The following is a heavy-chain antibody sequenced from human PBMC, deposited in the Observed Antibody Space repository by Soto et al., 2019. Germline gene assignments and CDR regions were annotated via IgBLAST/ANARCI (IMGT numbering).Heavy chain of an antibody. V-gene: IGHV6-1*01. Sequence: KQSQTLSLTCAISGDSVSSNSAAWNWIRQSPSRGLEWLGRTYYRSKWYNDYAVSVKSRITINPDTSKNQFSLQLNSVTPEDTAVYYCARDKTGSYDGPYYYYYYGMDVWGQGTTVTVSS. CDR2: TYYRSKWYN. CDR1: GDSVSSNSAA. D-gene: IGHD3-10*01. J-gene: IGHJ6*02. CDR3: ARDKTGSYDGPYYYYYYGMDV.